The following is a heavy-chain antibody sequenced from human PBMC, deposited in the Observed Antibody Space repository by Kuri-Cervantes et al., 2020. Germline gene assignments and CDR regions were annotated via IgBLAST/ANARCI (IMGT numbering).Heavy chain of an antibody. D-gene: IGHD3-16*01. CDR3: AKDSRYDYVWGGYFQH. CDR1: GFTFGDYG. V-gene: IGHV3-20*04. CDR2: INWNGGST. Sequence: GESLKISCAASGFTFGDYGMSWVRQAPGKGLEWVSGINWNGGSTGYADSVKGRFTISRDNAKNSLYLQMSSLRAEDTASYYCAKDSRYDYVWGGYFQHWGQGTLVTVSS. J-gene: IGHJ1*01.